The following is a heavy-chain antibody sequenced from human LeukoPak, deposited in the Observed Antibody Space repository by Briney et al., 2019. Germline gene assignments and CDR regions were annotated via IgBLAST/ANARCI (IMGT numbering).Heavy chain of an antibody. D-gene: IGHD5-18*01. CDR3: ARGPFGYSHGRWGY. V-gene: IGHV4-34*01. J-gene: IGHJ4*02. CDR1: GGSFSGYY. Sequence: PSETLSLTCAVYGGSFSGYYWSWIRQPPGKGLEWIGEINHSGSTNYNPSLKSRVTISVDTSKNQFSLKLSSVTAADTAVYYCARGPFGYSHGRWGYWGQGTLVTVSS. CDR2: INHSGST.